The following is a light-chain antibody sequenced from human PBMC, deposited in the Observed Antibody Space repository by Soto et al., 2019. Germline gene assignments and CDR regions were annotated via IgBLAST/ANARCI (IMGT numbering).Light chain of an antibody. CDR2: HAS. J-gene: IGKJ4*01. V-gene: IGKV3-15*01. Sequence: EIVMTQSTATLSVSTGERATLSCRASQSVSSNLAWYQQKPGQAPRLIIYHASTRATGIPARFSGSGSGTVFTLTISSLQSEDFAVYYCQQYNKWPLTFGGGTKVEIK. CDR3: QQYNKWPLT. CDR1: QSVSSN.